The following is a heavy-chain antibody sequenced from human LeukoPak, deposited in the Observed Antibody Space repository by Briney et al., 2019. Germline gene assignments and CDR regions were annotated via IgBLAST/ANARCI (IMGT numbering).Heavy chain of an antibody. CDR3: ARDLPRIAVAASGH. J-gene: IGHJ4*02. CDR1: GYTFTSYG. CDR2: ISAYNGNT. Sequence: ASVKVSCKASGYTFTSYGISWVRQAPGQGLEWMGWISAYNGNTDYAQNLQGRVTMTTDTSTSTVYMELRSLRSDDTAVYYCARDLPRIAVAASGHWGQGTLVTVSS. V-gene: IGHV1-18*01. D-gene: IGHD6-19*01.